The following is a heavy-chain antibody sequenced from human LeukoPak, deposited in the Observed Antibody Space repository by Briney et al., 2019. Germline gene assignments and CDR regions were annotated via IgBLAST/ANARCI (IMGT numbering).Heavy chain of an antibody. CDR2: MNPNSGNT. J-gene: IGHJ6*03. D-gene: IGHD4-17*01. CDR3: ARGLTTVTTHLYYYYMDV. V-gene: IGHV1-8*03. CDR1: GYTFTSYD. Sequence: ASVKVSCKASGYTFTSYDINWVRQAPGQGLGRMGWMNPNSGNTGYAQKVQGRVTITRNTSISTAYMELSSLRSEDTAVYYCARGLTTVTTHLYYYYMDVWGKGTTVTVSS.